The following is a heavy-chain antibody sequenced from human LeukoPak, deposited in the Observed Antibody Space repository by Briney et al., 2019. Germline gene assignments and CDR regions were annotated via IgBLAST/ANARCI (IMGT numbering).Heavy chain of an antibody. D-gene: IGHD6-13*01. CDR3: VKGRISEDGLDF. CDR2: ISSSGNT. Sequence: PGGSLRLSCAASGFTFSRSAMTWVRQTPGKGLDRVSSISSSGNTYYADSVKGRFTISRDNSKNMLYLQMNSLRAEDTAVYYCVKGRISEDGLDFWGQGNLVTVSS. CDR1: GFTFSRSA. J-gene: IGHJ4*02. V-gene: IGHV3-23*01.